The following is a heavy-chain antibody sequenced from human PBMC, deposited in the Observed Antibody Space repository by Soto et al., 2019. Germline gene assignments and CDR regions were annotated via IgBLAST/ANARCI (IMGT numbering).Heavy chain of an antibody. CDR1: RGPTSSHN. D-gene: IGHD3-10*01. J-gene: IGHJ6*02. V-gene: IGHV4-59*08. CDR2: VYHTGGI. CDR3: VRQGIGNLHGLVDV. Sequence: QVQLQQSGPGLVKPSETLSLTCIVSRGPTSSHNWGWIRQTPGRGLEWIGYVYHTGGISYNPSLQSRVTISADTSTNHISLTLSSVTDADTAIYYCVRQGIGNLHGLVDVWGQGTTVTVSS.